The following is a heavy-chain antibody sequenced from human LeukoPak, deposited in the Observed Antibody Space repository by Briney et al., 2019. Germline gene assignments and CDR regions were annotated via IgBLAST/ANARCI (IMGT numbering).Heavy chain of an antibody. CDR3: AREGYCSGGSCVFYDY. Sequence: GASVKVSCKASGYTFTGYYLHWVRQAPGQGLEWMRWINPDSGGTNYAQKFQGRVTMTRDTSITTAYMELSGLRSDDMAVYYCAREGYCSGGSCVFYDYWGQGTLVIVSS. D-gene: IGHD2-15*01. CDR2: INPDSGGT. J-gene: IGHJ4*02. V-gene: IGHV1-2*02. CDR1: GYTFTGYY.